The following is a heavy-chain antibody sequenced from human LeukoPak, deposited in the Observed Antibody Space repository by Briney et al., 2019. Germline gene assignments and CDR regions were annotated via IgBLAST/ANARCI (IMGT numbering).Heavy chain of an antibody. CDR1: GGSFSGYY. V-gene: IGHV4-34*01. Sequence: SETLSLTCGVSGGSFSGYYWSWIRQSPGKGLEWIGEINHTGSTNYNPSLKSRVTMSVDTSKDQFSLKLSSVTAADTAVYYCASPSDYGDYEEAFDIWGQGTMVTVSS. D-gene: IGHD4-17*01. J-gene: IGHJ3*02. CDR2: INHTGST. CDR3: ASPSDYGDYEEAFDI.